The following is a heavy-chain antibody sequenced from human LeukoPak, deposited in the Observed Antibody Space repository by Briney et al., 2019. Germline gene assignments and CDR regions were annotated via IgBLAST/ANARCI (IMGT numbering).Heavy chain of an antibody. Sequence: GGSLRLSCAASGFTFSSYSMNWVRQAPGKGLEWVSSISSSSYIYYADSVKGRFTISRDNAKNSLYLQMNSLRAEDTAVYYCARHCSSTSCYFNYYGMDVWGQGTTVTVSS. D-gene: IGHD2-2*01. CDR3: ARHCSSTSCYFNYYGMDV. CDR2: ISSSSYI. V-gene: IGHV3-21*01. CDR1: GFTFSSYS. J-gene: IGHJ6*02.